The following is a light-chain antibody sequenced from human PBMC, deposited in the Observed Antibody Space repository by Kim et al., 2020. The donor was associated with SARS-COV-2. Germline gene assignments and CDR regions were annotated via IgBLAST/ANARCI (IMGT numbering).Light chain of an antibody. CDR3: QQYDNLLS. CDR1: QDISNY. V-gene: IGKV1-33*01. J-gene: IGKJ3*01. Sequence: SASVGDRVTITCQASQDISNYLNWYQQKPGKAPKLLIYDASNLETGVPSRFSGSGSGTDFTFTISNLQPEDIAAYYCQQYDNLLSFGPGTKVDIK. CDR2: DAS.